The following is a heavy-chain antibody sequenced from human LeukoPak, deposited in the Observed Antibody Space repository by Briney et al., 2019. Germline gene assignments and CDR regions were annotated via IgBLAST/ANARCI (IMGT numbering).Heavy chain of an antibody. CDR1: GYTFTSNG. CDR3: AREARFNYYYMDV. CDR2: ISAYNGNT. J-gene: IGHJ6*03. Sequence: GASVKVSCKASGYTFTSNGISWVRQAPGQGLEWMGLISAYNGNTKFAQKLQGRVTMTTDTSTSTAYMELRSLKSNDTAVYYCAREARFNYYYMDVWGKGTTVTVSS. D-gene: IGHD3-3*01. V-gene: IGHV1-18*01.